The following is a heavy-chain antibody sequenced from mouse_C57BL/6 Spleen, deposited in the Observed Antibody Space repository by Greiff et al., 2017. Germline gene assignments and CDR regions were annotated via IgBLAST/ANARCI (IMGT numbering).Heavy chain of an antibody. CDR2: IDPEDGET. CDR3: ARVRTGTGFDY. D-gene: IGHD4-1*01. V-gene: IGHV14-2*01. CDR1: GFNIQDSY. J-gene: IGHJ2*01. Sequence: VQLKQSGAELVKPGASVKLSCTASGFNIQDSYMHWVTQRTEQGLEWIGRIDPEDGETKYAPKFQGKAPITADTSSNTAYLQLSSLTSEDTAVYYCARVRTGTGFDYWGQGTTLTVSS.